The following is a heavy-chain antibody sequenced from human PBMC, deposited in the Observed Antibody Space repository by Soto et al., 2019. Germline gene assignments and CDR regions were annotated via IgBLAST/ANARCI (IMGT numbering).Heavy chain of an antibody. CDR1: GFTFSSYG. D-gene: IGHD3-9*01. CDR3: AKDYDILTGAGDY. CDR2: ISYDGSNK. V-gene: IGHV3-30*18. Sequence: GGSLRLSCAASGFTFSSYGMHWVRQAPGKGLEWVAVISYDGSNKYYTDSVKGRFTISRDNSKNTLYLQMNSLRAEDTAVYYCAKDYDILTGAGDYWGQGTLVTVSS. J-gene: IGHJ4*02.